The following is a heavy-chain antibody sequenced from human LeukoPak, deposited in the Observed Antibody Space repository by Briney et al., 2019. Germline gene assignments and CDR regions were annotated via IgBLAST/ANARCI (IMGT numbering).Heavy chain of an antibody. D-gene: IGHD1-26*01. CDR2: ISGSGGST. V-gene: IGHV3-23*01. CDR1: GFTFSSYG. Sequence: GRSLRLSCAASGFTFSSYGVSWVRQAPGKGLEWVSAISGSGGSTYYADSVKGRFTISRDNSKNTLYLQMNSLRAEDTAVYYCAKDGWGGGSYYWGQGTLVTVSS. J-gene: IGHJ4*02. CDR3: AKDGWGGGSYY.